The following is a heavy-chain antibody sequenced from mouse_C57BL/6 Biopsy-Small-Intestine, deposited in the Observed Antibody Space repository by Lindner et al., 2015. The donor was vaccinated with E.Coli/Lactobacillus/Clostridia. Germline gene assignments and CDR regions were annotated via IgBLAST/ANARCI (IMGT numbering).Heavy chain of an antibody. CDR3: AREVTTRYFDV. CDR1: GYTFTDYN. J-gene: IGHJ1*03. D-gene: IGHD2-5*01. Sequence: VQLQESGPELVKPGASVKMSCKASGYTFTDYNIHWVKQSHGKSLEWIGYINPNNGGTRYNQKFKDKATLTVNKSSSTAFMELRSLTSEDSAVYYCAREVTTRYFDVWGTGTTVTVSS. V-gene: IGHV1-22*01. CDR2: INPNNGGT.